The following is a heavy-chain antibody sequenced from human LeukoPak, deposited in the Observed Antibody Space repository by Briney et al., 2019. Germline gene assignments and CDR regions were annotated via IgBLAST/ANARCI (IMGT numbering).Heavy chain of an antibody. D-gene: IGHD3-9*01. CDR2: INPSGGST. V-gene: IGHV1-46*01. CDR3: ARDLYDILTGSYYMDV. J-gene: IGHJ6*03. CDR1: GYTFTSYY. Sequence: ASVKVSCKASGYTFTSYYMHWVRQAPGQGLEWMGIINPSGGSTSYAQKFQGRVTMTRGVSTSTVYMELSSLRSEDTAVYYCARDLYDILTGSYYMDVWGKGTTVTVSS.